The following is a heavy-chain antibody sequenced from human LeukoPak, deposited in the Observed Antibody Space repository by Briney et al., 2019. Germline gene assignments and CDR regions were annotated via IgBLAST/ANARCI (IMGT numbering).Heavy chain of an antibody. CDR1: GFTSSNAC. Sequence: GGSLRLSCAASGFTSSNACMSWVRQAPGKGLEWVGRIKIKTDGGTTDYAAPVKGRFTISRDDSKNTLYLQMNSLKTEDTAVYYCTTDPLTFYWGQGTLVTVSS. CDR3: TTDPLTFY. J-gene: IGHJ4*02. V-gene: IGHV3-15*01. D-gene: IGHD2-21*02. CDR2: IKIKTDGGTT.